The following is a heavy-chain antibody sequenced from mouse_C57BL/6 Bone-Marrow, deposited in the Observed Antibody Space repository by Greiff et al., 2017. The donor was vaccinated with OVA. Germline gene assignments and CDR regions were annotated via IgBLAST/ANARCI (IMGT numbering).Heavy chain of an antibody. J-gene: IGHJ1*03. CDR3: ARGDLLWLRRWYFDV. V-gene: IGHV5-4*01. D-gene: IGHD2-9*01. CDR2: ISDGGSYT. CDR1: GFTFSSYA. Sequence: EVHLVESGGGLVKPGGSLKLSCAASGFTFSSYAMSWVRQTPEKRLEWVATISDGGSYTYYPDNVKGRFTISRDNAKNNLYLQMSHLKSEDTAMYYCARGDLLWLRRWYFDVWGTGTTVTVSS.